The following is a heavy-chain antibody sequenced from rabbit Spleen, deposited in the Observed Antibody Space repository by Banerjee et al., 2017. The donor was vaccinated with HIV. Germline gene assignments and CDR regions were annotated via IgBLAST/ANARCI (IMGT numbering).Heavy chain of an antibody. Sequence: QEQLEESGGGLVKPGASLTLTCTASGFSFSTNYYMCWVRQAPGKGLEWIACIDAGSSGFTYFASWAKGRFTISKTSSTTVTLQMTSLTAADTATYFCARDTSSSFSSYGMDLWGQGTLVTVS. CDR2: IDAGSSGFT. J-gene: IGHJ6*01. D-gene: IGHD1-1*01. V-gene: IGHV1S45*01. CDR3: ARDTSSSFSSYGMDL. CDR1: GFSFSTNYY.